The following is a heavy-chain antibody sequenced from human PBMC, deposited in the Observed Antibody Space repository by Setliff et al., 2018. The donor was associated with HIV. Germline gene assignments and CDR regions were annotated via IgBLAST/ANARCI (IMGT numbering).Heavy chain of an antibody. D-gene: IGHD3-3*01. J-gene: IGHJ5*02. V-gene: IGHV4-39*02. Sequence: SETLSLTCTVSGVSTSSTTYYWGWIRQPPGKGLEWIGYIYYTGSTYYSPSLKSRVTISVDTSKNHFSLKLNSVTAADTAVYYCARDLGRITLSGVNEGWFDPWGQGTLVTVSS. CDR2: IYYTGST. CDR1: GVSTSSTTYY. CDR3: ARDLGRITLSGVNEGWFDP.